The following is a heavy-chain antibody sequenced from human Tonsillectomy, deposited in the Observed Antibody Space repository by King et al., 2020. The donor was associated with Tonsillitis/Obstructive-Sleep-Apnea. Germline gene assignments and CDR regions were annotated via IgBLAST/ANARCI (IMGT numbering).Heavy chain of an antibody. D-gene: IGHD2-2*01. CDR1: GYTFTRYT. CDR2: ISAGNGNT. CDR3: ARVGYCSSTSCYEPYNFDY. V-gene: IGHV1-3*01. Sequence: QLVQSGAEVKKPGASVKVSCKASGYTFTRYTIHWVRQAPGQRLEWMGWISAGNGNTKYSQKFQGRVTITRDTSASTAYMELSSLGSEDTDVYYCARVGYCSSTSCYEPYNFDYWGQGTLVTVSS. J-gene: IGHJ4*02.